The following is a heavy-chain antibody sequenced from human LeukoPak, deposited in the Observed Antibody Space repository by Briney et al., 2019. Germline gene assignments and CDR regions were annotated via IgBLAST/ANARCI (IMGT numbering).Heavy chain of an antibody. V-gene: IGHV3-64D*09. CDR3: VKIAANYFDY. CDR1: GFTFSSYA. D-gene: IGHD6-13*01. J-gene: IGHJ4*02. CDR2: ISSNGGST. Sequence: GGSLRLSCSASGFTFSSYAMHWVRQAPGKGLEYVSAISSNGGSTYYADSVKGRFTISRDNSKNTLYLQMSSLRAEETAVYYCVKIAANYFDYWGQGTLVTVSS.